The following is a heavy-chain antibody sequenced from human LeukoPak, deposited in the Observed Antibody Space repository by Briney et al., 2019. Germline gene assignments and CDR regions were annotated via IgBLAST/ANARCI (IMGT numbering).Heavy chain of an antibody. J-gene: IGHJ4*02. V-gene: IGHV4-34*01. CDR1: GFTFSSYA. CDR3: ARAARRGGRCPIDY. CDR2: INHSGST. Sequence: PGGSLRLSCAASGFTFSSYARSWVRQPPGKGLEWSGEINHSGSTNSNPSLKSRVTISVDTSKNQFSLKLSSVTAADTAVYYCARAARRGGRCPIDYWGQGTLVTVSS. D-gene: IGHD2-15*01.